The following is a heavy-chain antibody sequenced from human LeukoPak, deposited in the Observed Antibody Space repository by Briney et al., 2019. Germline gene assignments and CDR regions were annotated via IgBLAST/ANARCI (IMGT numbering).Heavy chain of an antibody. J-gene: IGHJ5*02. CDR2: IYWNDDK. CDR3: AHRRPYCSSTSCYIQYNWFDP. D-gene: IGHD2-2*02. Sequence: RVSGPTLVNPTQTLTLTCTFSGFSLSTSGVGVGWIRQPPGKALEWLSLIYWNDDKRYSPSLKSRLTITKDTSKNQVVLTMTNMDPVDTATYYCAHRRPYCSSTSCYIQYNWFDPWGQGTLVTVSS. CDR1: GFSLSTSGVG. V-gene: IGHV2-5*01.